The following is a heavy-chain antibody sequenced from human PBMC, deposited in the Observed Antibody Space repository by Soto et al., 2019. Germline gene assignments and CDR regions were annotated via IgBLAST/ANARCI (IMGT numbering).Heavy chain of an antibody. J-gene: IGHJ3*02. CDR2: IYYSGST. Sequence: QVQLQESGPGLVKPSETLSLTCTVSGGSISSYYWSWIRQPPGKGLEWIGYIYYSGSTNYNPSLKSRVTIAVDTSKNQFSLKLSSVTAADTAVYYCARNDPAELDRDAFDIWGQGTMVTVSS. CDR3: ARNDPAELDRDAFDI. D-gene: IGHD1-1*01. V-gene: IGHV4-59*01. CDR1: GGSISSYY.